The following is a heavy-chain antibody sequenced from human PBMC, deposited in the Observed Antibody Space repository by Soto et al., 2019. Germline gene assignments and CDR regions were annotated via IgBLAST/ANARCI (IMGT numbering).Heavy chain of an antibody. J-gene: IGHJ6*02. V-gene: IGHV3-30-3*01. Sequence: QVQLVESGGGVVQPGRSLRLSCAASGFTFSSYAMHWVRQAPGKGLEWVAVISYDGSNKYYADSVKGRFTISRDNSKTTLYLQMNSLRAEDTAVYYCARSGDYYDSSGYYLWGQGTTVTVSS. D-gene: IGHD3-22*01. CDR2: ISYDGSNK. CDR1: GFTFSSYA. CDR3: ARSGDYYDSSGYYL.